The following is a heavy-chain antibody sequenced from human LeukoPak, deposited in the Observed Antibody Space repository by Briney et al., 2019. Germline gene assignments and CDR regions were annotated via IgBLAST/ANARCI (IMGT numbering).Heavy chain of an antibody. Sequence: GGSLRLSCAASGFTFGNAWMSWVRQAPGKGLEWVGRIKSKTDGGTTDYAAPVKGRFTISRDDSKNTLYLQMNSLKTEDTAVYYCATREYQLLYPPDYWGQGTLVTISS. J-gene: IGHJ4*02. CDR3: ATREYQLLYPPDY. CDR2: IKSKTDGGTT. D-gene: IGHD2-2*02. CDR1: GFTFGNAW. V-gene: IGHV3-15*01.